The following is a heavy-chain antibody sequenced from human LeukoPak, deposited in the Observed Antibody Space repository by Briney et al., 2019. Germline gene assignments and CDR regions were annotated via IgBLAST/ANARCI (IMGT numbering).Heavy chain of an antibody. D-gene: IGHD3-22*01. Sequence: GGSLRLPCAASGFTFSSHSMNWVRQAPGKGLEWVSYISSSSSTIYYADSVKGRFTISRDNAKNSLYLQMNSLRAEDTAVYYCARGAYYYEDWGQGTLVTVSS. CDR1: GFTFSSHS. J-gene: IGHJ4*02. CDR3: ARGAYYYED. V-gene: IGHV3-48*01. CDR2: ISSSSSTI.